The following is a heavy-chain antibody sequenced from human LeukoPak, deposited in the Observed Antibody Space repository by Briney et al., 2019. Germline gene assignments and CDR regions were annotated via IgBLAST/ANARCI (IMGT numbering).Heavy chain of an antibody. CDR2: IYWDEDK. CDR1: GFSLFTDGVG. Sequence: SGPTLVRPTQTLTLTCTFSGFSLFTDGVGVGWIRQPPGKAPEWLALIYWDEDKSYSPFMKSRLTLTKDPSKNQVVLTMTNMDPVDTATYYCVHRRTYCDGDCHWYFDLRGRGTPVTVSS. J-gene: IGHJ2*01. CDR3: VHRRTYCDGDCHWYFDL. D-gene: IGHD2-21*02. V-gene: IGHV2-5*02.